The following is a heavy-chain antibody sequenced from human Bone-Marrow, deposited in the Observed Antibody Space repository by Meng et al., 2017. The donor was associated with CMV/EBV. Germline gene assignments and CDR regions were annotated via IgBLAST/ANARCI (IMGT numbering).Heavy chain of an antibody. CDR3: ARDCGGECSGY. J-gene: IGHJ4*02. V-gene: IGHV3-47*02. CDR2: IGTGGDT. D-gene: IGHD2-21*01. CDR1: GFAFSSYA. Sequence: GESLKISCAASGFAFSSYALHWVRRAPGKGLEWVSAIGTGGDTYYADSVMGRFTISRDNDKKSLYLQMNSLIAEDMAVYYCARDCGGECSGYWGQGTLVTVSS.